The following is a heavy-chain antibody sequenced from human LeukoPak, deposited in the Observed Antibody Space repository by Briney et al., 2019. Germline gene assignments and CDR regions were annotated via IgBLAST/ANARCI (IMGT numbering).Heavy chain of an antibody. Sequence: SETLSLTCAVSGGSISSGGYSWSWIRQPPGKGLEWIGYIYHSGSTYYNPSLKSRVTISVDRSKNQFSLKLSSVTAADTAVYYCASSRDYGDYEEDYWGQGTLVTVSS. CDR3: ASSRDYGDYEEDY. CDR1: GGSISSGGYS. V-gene: IGHV4-30-2*01. J-gene: IGHJ4*02. CDR2: IYHSGST. D-gene: IGHD4-17*01.